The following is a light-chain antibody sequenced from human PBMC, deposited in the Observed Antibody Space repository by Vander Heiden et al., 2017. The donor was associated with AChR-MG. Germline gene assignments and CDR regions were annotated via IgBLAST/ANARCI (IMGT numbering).Light chain of an antibody. Sequence: DIQMTQPPSSLSASVGDRVTITCRASQGIGNDLGWYQHKPGKAPKRLIYAASSLQSGVPSRFSGSGSGTDFTLTISSLQPEDFATYYCLQHNTYFTFGGGTKVEIK. J-gene: IGKJ4*01. CDR1: QGIGND. CDR2: AAS. V-gene: IGKV1-17*01. CDR3: LQHNTYFT.